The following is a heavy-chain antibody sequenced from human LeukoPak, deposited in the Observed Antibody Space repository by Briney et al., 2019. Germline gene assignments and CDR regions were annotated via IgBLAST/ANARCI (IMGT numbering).Heavy chain of an antibody. V-gene: IGHV4-59*01. CDR3: ARGYRDFYYYLDV. Sequence: SETLSLTCTVSGGSISSYYWSWIRQPPGKGLEWIGYVYYGGNTNKNPSLKSRATISADTSMNQFSLNLSSATAADTAVYYCARGYRDFYYYLDVWGKGTTVTVSS. D-gene: IGHD4-11*01. CDR2: VYYGGNT. CDR1: GGSISSYY. J-gene: IGHJ6*03.